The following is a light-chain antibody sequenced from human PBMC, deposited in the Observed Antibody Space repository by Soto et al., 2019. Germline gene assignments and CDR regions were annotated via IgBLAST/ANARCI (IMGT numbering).Light chain of an antibody. V-gene: IGKV3-20*01. Sequence: IVLTQCASTLTLSPGERATLSCRASQSVSSSYLAWYQQKPGQAPRLLIYGASSRATGIPDRFSGSGSGTDFTLTISRLEPEDFARYYCQHYVERSPITFGQGTKVDIK. CDR1: QSVSSSY. CDR2: GAS. J-gene: IGKJ1*01. CDR3: QHYVERSPIT.